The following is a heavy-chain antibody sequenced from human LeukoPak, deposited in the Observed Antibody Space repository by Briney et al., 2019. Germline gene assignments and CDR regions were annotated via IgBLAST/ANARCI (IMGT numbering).Heavy chain of an antibody. V-gene: IGHV3-23*01. J-gene: IGHJ4*02. CDR1: GFTFSNYA. CDR3: AKRYVSSNYYQCLGE. Sequence: GGSLRLSCAASGFTFSNYAMTWVRLAPGKGLEWVSAITGNTANTYYADSVKGRFTISRDNSKNTVYLKMNSLRVEDTAVYYCAKRYVSSNYYQCLGEWGQGTLVTVSS. D-gene: IGHD3-22*01. CDR2: ITGNTANT.